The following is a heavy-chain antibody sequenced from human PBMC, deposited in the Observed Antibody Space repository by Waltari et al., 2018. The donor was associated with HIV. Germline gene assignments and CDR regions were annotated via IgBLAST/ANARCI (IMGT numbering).Heavy chain of an antibody. J-gene: IGHJ3*02. V-gene: IGHV4-4*07. CDR2: IYTSGST. Sequence: QVQLQESGPGLVKASETLSLTCTVSGGSISSYYWSWIRQPAGKGLEWIGRIYTSGSTNYNSSLKSRVTMSIDTSKNQFFLKLSSVTAADTAVYDCAREYCSSTSCSPNGRLGAFDIWGQGTMVTVSS. D-gene: IGHD2-2*01. CDR1: GGSISSYY. CDR3: AREYCSSTSCSPNGRLGAFDI.